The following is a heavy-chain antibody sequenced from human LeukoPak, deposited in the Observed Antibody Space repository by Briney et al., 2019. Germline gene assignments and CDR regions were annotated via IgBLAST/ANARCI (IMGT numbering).Heavy chain of an antibody. Sequence: KCGESLKISCKGSGYSFTSYWIGWVRQMPGKGLEWMGIIYPGDSDTRYSPSFQGQVTISADKSFSTAYLQWSSLKASDTVMYYCARAPVWNYQGSYYYDSSGYSDAFDIWGQGTMVTVSS. CDR3: ARAPVWNYQGSYYYDSSGYSDAFDI. CDR2: IYPGDSDT. J-gene: IGHJ3*02. CDR1: GYSFTSYW. D-gene: IGHD3-22*01. V-gene: IGHV5-51*01.